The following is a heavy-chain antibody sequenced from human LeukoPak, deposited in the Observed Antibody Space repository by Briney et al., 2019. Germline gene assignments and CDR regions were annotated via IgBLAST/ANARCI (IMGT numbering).Heavy chain of an antibody. D-gene: IGHD6-25*01. CDR3: ARMVAARGYYSYMDV. Sequence: PGGSLRLSCAASGFTFSSYWMSWVRQAPGKGLEWVANIKQDGSEKYYVDSVKGRFTISRDNAKNSLYLQMNSLRAEDTAVYYCARMVAARGYYSYMDVWGKGTTVTISS. CDR2: IKQDGSEK. J-gene: IGHJ6*03. V-gene: IGHV3-7*01. CDR1: GFTFSSYW.